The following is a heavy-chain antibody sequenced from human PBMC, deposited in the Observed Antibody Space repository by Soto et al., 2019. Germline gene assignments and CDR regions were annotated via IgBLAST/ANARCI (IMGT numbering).Heavy chain of an antibody. CDR3: ARHTTVIYFDY. D-gene: IGHD4-17*01. J-gene: IGHJ4*02. V-gene: IGHV3-23*01. Sequence: PGGSLRLSCAASGFTLSSYVMSWVRQAPGKGLEWVSAISGSGGSTYYADSVKGRFTISRDNSKNTLYLQMNSLRAEDTAVYYYARHTTVIYFDYLGLGTLVTVSS. CDR1: GFTLSSYV. CDR2: ISGSGGST.